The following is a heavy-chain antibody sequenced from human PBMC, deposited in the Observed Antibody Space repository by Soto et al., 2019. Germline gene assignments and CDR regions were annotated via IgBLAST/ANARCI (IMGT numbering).Heavy chain of an antibody. D-gene: IGHD6-19*01. CDR2: ISNDGGSK. CDR3: YSSGW. CDR1: GFTFSTYA. J-gene: IGHJ4*02. V-gene: IGHV3-30*03. Sequence: QVQLVESGGGVVQPGRSLRLFCTASGFTFSTYAMHWVRQAPGKGLEWVAVISNDGGSKYYADSVKGRFTISRDNSKNTMYLQMNSLRAEDTAVYYGYSSGWWGQGTLVTVSS.